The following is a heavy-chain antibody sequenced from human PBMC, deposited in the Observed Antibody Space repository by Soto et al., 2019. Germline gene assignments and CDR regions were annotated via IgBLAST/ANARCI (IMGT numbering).Heavy chain of an antibody. Sequence: QVQLVESGGGVVQPGRSLRLSCAASGFTFSSYGMHWVRQAPGKGLEWVAVIWYDGSNKYYADSVKGRFTISRDNSKNTLYLQMNSLRADDTAVYYCARVKYCSANSCYAAFDIWGQGTMVTVSS. D-gene: IGHD2-15*01. CDR2: IWYDGSNK. CDR3: ARVKYCSANSCYAAFDI. V-gene: IGHV3-33*01. CDR1: GFTFSSYG. J-gene: IGHJ3*02.